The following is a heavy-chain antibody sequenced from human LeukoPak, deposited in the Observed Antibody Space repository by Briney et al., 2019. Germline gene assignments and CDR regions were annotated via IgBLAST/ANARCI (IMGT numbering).Heavy chain of an antibody. Sequence: PGGSLRLSCAASGFTFSSYSMNWVRQAPGKGLEWVSSISSSSSYIYYADSVKGRFTISRDNAKNSLFLQMNSLRAEDTAVYYCARAVVRGVIVPADAFDIWGQGTMVTVSS. D-gene: IGHD3-10*01. J-gene: IGHJ3*02. CDR1: GFTFSSYS. CDR2: ISSSSSYI. CDR3: ARAVVRGVIVPADAFDI. V-gene: IGHV3-21*01.